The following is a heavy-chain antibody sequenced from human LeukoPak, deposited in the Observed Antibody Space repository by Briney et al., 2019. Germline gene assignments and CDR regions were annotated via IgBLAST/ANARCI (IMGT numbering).Heavy chain of an antibody. CDR3: ASIDTDTLDY. CDR2: INQKVNEK. V-gene: IGHV3-7*01. CDR1: GFSFGNYW. D-gene: IGHD2-15*01. J-gene: IGHJ4*02. Sequence: RQSLRLSCAASGFSFGNYWMSWVRQAPGKGLEWVANINQKVNEKYYVDSVKGRFTISRDNANNSLYLQMNSLRAEDTAVYFCASIDTDTLDYWGQGTLVTVSS.